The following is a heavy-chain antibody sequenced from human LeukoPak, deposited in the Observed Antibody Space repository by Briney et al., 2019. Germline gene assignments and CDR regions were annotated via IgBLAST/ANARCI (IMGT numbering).Heavy chain of an antibody. CDR2: ISWNRGNI. J-gene: IGHJ4*02. D-gene: IGHD2-2*01. Sequence: PGGSLRLSCAASGFTFDDYAMHWVRQAPGKGLEWVSGISWNRGNIGYADSVKGRFTISRNNAENSLYLQMNSLRVEDTALYYCVKGYCSSTSCYVDYWGQGTLVTVSS. CDR1: GFTFDDYA. CDR3: VKGYCSSTSCYVDY. V-gene: IGHV3-9*01.